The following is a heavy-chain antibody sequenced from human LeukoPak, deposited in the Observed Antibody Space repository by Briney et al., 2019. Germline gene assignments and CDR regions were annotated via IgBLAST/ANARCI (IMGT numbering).Heavy chain of an antibody. CDR1: GYTFTGYY. Sequence: ASVKVSCKASGYTFTGYYMHWVRQAPGQGLEWMGWINPNSGGTNYAQKFQGRVTMTRDMSISTAYMELSRLRYDDPAVYYCARNLGYCSSTSCPDAFDISGQGTMVTVSS. D-gene: IGHD2-2*01. J-gene: IGHJ3*02. V-gene: IGHV1-2*02. CDR2: INPNSGGT. CDR3: ARNLGYCSSTSCPDAFDI.